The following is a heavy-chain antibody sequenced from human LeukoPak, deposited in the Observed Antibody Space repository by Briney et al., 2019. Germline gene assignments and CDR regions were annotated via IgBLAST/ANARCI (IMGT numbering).Heavy chain of an antibody. CDR1: GFTFNTFA. J-gene: IGHJ5*02. CDR2: ISGSGGST. CDR3: AKDPHLDYYDSSGYPNWFDP. D-gene: IGHD3-22*01. V-gene: IGHV3-23*01. Sequence: GGSLRLSCAASGFTFNTFAMSWVRQAPGKGLEWVSAISGSGGSTYYADSVKGRFTISRDNSKNTLYLQMNSLRAEDTAVYYCAKDPHLDYYDSSGYPNWFDPWGQGTLVTVSS.